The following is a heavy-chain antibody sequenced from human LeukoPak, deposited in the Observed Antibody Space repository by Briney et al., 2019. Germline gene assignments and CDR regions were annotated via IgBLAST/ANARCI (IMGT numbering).Heavy chain of an antibody. Sequence: PGGSLRLSCAASGFTFSYYSMNWVRQAPGKGLEWVSSISGTSKYIFYGDSVKGRFTVSRDNANNSLYLQMDSVRADDTAVYYCAREGLTSVIGFDYWGQGTLVTVSS. J-gene: IGHJ4*02. V-gene: IGHV3-21*01. CDR3: AREGLTSVIGFDY. CDR2: ISGTSKYI. D-gene: IGHD2-21*02. CDR1: GFTFSYYS.